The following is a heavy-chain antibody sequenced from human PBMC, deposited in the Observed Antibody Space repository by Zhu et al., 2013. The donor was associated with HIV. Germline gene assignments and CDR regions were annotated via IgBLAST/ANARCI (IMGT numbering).Heavy chain of an antibody. CDR2: IIPIFGIA. J-gene: IGHJ4*02. CDR3: ATSPDCSSTSCHYYFDY. CDR1: EHFSSYA. V-gene: IGHV1-69*12. Sequence: QVQLVQSGAEVKKPGSSVKVSCKASEHFSSYAISWVRQAPGQGLEWMGWIIPIFGIANYAQKFQGRVTITADESTSTAYMELSSLRSEDTAVYYCATSPDCSSTSCHYYFDYWGQGTLVTVSS. D-gene: IGHD2-2*01.